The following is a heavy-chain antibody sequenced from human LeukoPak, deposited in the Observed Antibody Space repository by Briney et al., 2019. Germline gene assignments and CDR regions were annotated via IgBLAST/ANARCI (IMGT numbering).Heavy chain of an antibody. D-gene: IGHD4-11*01. CDR1: GYTFRGNY. V-gene: IGHV1-2*02. Sequence: ASVKISCKASGYTFRGNYIHWLRQAPGQGLEWMGWIDANNGDTKSAQKFQGRVTMSRDTSISTAYMDLSSLSPDDAAVYYCARDPSSVTLYFSDYWGQGTLVTVSS. CDR3: ARDPSSVTLYFSDY. CDR2: IDANNGDT. J-gene: IGHJ4*02.